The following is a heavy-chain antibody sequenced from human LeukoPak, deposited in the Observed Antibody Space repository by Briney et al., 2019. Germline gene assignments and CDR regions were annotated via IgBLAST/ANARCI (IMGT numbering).Heavy chain of an antibody. CDR2: ISAYNGNT. Sequence: GASVKLSCKASGYIFTTYGISWVRQAPGQGLEWMGWISAYNGNTNYAQNIQGRVTMTTETSTSTAYMELRSLRSEDTAVYYCARDTIFGGIWFDPWGQGTLVTVSS. V-gene: IGHV1-18*01. D-gene: IGHD3-3*01. CDR1: GYIFTTYG. J-gene: IGHJ5*02. CDR3: ARDTIFGGIWFDP.